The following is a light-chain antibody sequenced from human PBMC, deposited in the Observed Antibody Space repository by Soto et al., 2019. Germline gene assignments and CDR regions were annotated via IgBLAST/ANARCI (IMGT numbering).Light chain of an antibody. Sequence: EIVLTQSPGTLSLSPGERATLSCRASQSVSSSYLAWYQQKPGQAPRLLIYGASSRATGLPDRFSGSGSGTDFTLTISRLEPEDVAVYYCQQYGSSLITFGQGTRLEIK. CDR3: QQYGSSLIT. CDR2: GAS. V-gene: IGKV3-20*01. J-gene: IGKJ5*01. CDR1: QSVSSSY.